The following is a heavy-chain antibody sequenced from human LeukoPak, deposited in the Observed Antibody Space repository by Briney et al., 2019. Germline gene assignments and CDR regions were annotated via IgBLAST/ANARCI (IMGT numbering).Heavy chain of an antibody. CDR1: GGSIMVAAYS. J-gene: IGHJ3*02. CDR3: ARGYGDNSGAFDI. D-gene: IGHD4-23*01. Sequence: SETLSLTCTVSGGSIMVAAYSWSWIRQPPGKGLEWIGYIYYSGRTYYNPSLKSRVTISLDRSKNQFSLKLSFVTAADTAVYFCARGYGDNSGAFDIWGQGTLVTVSS. V-gene: IGHV4-30-2*01. CDR2: IYYSGRT.